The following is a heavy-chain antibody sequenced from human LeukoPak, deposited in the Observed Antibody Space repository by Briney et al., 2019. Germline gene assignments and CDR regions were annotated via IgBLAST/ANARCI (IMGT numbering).Heavy chain of an antibody. D-gene: IGHD2-2*02. CDR1: GFTFSSYA. CDR2: ISYDGSNK. J-gene: IGHJ6*02. Sequence: TGGSLRLSCAASGFTFSSYAMHWVRQAPGKGLEWVAVISYDGSNKYYADSVKGRFTISRDNSKNTLYLQMNSLRAEDTAVYYCARDRTADIVVVPAAIKDYYYYGMDVWGQGTTVTVSS. V-gene: IGHV3-30-3*01. CDR3: ARDRTADIVVVPAAIKDYYYYGMDV.